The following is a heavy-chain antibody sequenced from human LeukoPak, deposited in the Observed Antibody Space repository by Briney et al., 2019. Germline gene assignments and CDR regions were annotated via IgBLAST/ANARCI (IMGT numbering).Heavy chain of an antibody. CDR2: IKHDGSEK. V-gene: IGHV3-7*01. Sequence: QPGGSLRLSCAASGFTFSDYWMSWVRQAPGKGLEWVANIKHDGSEKKYVDSVKGRFTISRDNAKNSLYLQMNSLRAEDKAVYYCAGHFSALGSSWGQGTLFTVSS. CDR1: GFTFSDYW. CDR3: AGHFSALGSS. J-gene: IGHJ5*02. D-gene: IGHD3-10*01.